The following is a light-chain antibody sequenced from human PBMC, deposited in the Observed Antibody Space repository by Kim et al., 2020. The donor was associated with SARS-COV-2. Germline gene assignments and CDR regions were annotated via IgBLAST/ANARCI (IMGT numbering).Light chain of an antibody. J-gene: IGLJ3*02. Sequence: PGGTVTLTCASDTGAVTSAHYPNWFQQKPGQPPRPLIYSTIKKPSWTPARFSGSLLGDKAALTVSGVQPDDEAEYYCLLYSGGPWVFGGGTKLTVL. CDR1: TGAVTSAHY. V-gene: IGLV7-43*01. CDR3: LLYSGGPWV. CDR2: STI.